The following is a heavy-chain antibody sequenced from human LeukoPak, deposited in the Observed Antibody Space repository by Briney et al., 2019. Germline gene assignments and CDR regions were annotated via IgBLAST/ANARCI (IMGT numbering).Heavy chain of an antibody. V-gene: IGHV4-61*05. D-gene: IGHD3-22*01. CDR1: GGSISSSSYY. Sequence: SETLSLTCTVSGGSISSSSYYWGWIRQPPGKGLEWIGYIYYSGSTNYNPSLKSRVTISVDTSKNQFSLKLSSVTAADTAVYYCARDSYYYDSSGYYRYDYWGQGTLVTVSS. CDR3: ARDSYYYDSSGYYRYDY. J-gene: IGHJ4*02. CDR2: IYYSGST.